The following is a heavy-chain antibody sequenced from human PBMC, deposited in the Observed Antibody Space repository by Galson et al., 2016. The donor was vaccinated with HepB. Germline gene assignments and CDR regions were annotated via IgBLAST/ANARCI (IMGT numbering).Heavy chain of an antibody. J-gene: IGHJ6*03. CDR3: ARERRQWLVYSMDV. V-gene: IGHV4-59*01. CDR1: GGSISSYY. CDR2: IHYSGST. D-gene: IGHD6-19*01. Sequence: SETLSLTCTVSGGSISSYYWSWIRQPPGKGLEWIGYIHYSGSTHYNPSPKSRVTISVDTSKNQFSLKLSSVTAADTVVYYWARERRQWLVYSMDVWGKGTTVTVSS.